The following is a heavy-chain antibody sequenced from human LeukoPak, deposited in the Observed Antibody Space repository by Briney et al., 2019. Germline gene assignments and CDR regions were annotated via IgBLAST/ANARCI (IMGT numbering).Heavy chain of an antibody. D-gene: IGHD3-22*01. Sequence: GEPLKISCKGSGYSFTSYWIGWVRQMPGKGLEWMGIIYPGDSDTRYSPSFQGQVSISADKSISTAYLQWSSLKASDTAMYYCARHSVYDSSGPFFDYWGQGTLVTVSS. V-gene: IGHV5-51*01. CDR1: GYSFTSYW. J-gene: IGHJ4*02. CDR2: IYPGDSDT. CDR3: ARHSVYDSSGPFFDY.